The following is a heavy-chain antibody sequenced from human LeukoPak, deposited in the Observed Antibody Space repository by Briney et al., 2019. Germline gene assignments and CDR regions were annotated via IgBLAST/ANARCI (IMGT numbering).Heavy chain of an antibody. Sequence: SETLSLTCTGSGGSISTYYWSWIRQPPGKGLEWIGYIYYTGSTNYNPSLQSRVTLSLDTSKNQFSLRLSSVTAADTAVYYCAKVKADSGRFFFDFWGQGTLVTVSS. CDR1: GGSISTYY. CDR3: AKVKADSGRFFFDF. CDR2: IYYTGST. J-gene: IGHJ4*02. V-gene: IGHV4-59*03. D-gene: IGHD1-26*01.